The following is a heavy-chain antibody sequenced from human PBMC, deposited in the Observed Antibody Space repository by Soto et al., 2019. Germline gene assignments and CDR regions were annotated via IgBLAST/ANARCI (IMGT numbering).Heavy chain of an antibody. D-gene: IGHD3-10*01. CDR3: ARPANIHYRRYYYYGMDV. CDR2: SIPIFGTA. J-gene: IGHJ6*02. Sequence: QVQLVQSGAEVKKPGSSVKVSCKASGGTFSSYAISWVRQAPGQGLEWMGGSIPIFGTANYAQKFQGRVTITADESTSTAYMELSSLRSEDTAVYYLARPANIHYRRYYYYGMDVWGQGTTVTVSS. CDR1: GGTFSSYA. V-gene: IGHV1-69*01.